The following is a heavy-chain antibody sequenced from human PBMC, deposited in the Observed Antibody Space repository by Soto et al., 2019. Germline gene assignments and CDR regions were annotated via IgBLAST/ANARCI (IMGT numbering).Heavy chain of an antibody. CDR2: IFHDGNT. D-gene: IGHD1-26*01. CDR1: GASIDSGGW. V-gene: IGHV4-4*02. Sequence: PSKTLSLTCAVSGASIDSGGWWSCVRQPPGKGLELIAEIFHDGNTNYSPSLKSRVTISVDKSQNQFSLNVYSVTAADTAVYYCARHEGGTGPEQWGQGTLVTVSS. CDR3: ARHEGGTGPEQ. J-gene: IGHJ4*02.